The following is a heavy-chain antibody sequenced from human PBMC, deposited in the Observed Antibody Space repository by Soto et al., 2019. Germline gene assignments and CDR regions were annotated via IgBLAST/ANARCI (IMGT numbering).Heavy chain of an antibody. Sequence: EVQLVESGGGLVKPGGSLRLSCAASGFTFSSYTMNWVRQAPGKGLEWVSSISSRSSYIYYADSVKGRFTISRDNAKISVYLQMNSLRAEDTAVYYCARDQRYVFWSGYYRDYGMDVWGQGTTVTVSS. J-gene: IGHJ6*02. CDR3: ARDQRYVFWSGYYRDYGMDV. CDR1: GFTFSSYT. D-gene: IGHD3-3*01. V-gene: IGHV3-21*02. CDR2: ISSRSSYI.